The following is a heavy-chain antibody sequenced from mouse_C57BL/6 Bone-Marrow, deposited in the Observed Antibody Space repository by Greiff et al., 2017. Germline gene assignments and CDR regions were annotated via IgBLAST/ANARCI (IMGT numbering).Heavy chain of an antibody. V-gene: IGHV1-4*01. J-gene: IGHJ4*01. CDR3: ARYYYNAMDY. CDR2: INPSSGYT. D-gene: IGHD2-12*01. Sequence: SGAELARPGASVKMSCKASGYTFTSYTMHWVKQRPGQGLEWIGYINPSSGYTKYNQKFKDKATLTADKSSSTAYMQLSSLTSEDSAVYYCARYYYNAMDYWGQGTSVTVSS. CDR1: GYTFTSYT.